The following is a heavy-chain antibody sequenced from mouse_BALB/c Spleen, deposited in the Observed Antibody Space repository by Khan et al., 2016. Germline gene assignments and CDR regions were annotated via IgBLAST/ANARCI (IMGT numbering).Heavy chain of an antibody. Sequence: EVQLQESGPGLVKPSQSLSLTCTVTGYSITSDYAWNWIRQFPGNKLEWMGYINYSGDTHYNPSLKSRISITRDTSKNHFFLHLTSVTAEDTATYYCAREDYSWFSYWGRGTLVTVSA. V-gene: IGHV3-2*02. CDR1: GYSITSDYA. J-gene: IGHJ3*01. D-gene: IGHD1-1*02. CDR3: AREDYSWFSY. CDR2: INYSGDT.